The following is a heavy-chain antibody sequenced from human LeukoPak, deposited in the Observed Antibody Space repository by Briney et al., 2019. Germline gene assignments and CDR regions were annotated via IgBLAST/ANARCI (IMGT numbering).Heavy chain of an antibody. CDR2: INPNSGGT. J-gene: IGHJ4*02. CDR1: GYSFTGYY. V-gene: IGHV1-2*02. D-gene: IGHD1-20*01. CDR3: ARDNWNDGFDY. Sequence: ASVKVSCKASGYSFTGYYMHWVRQAPGQGLEWMGWINPNSGGTNYAQKFQDRVTMTRDTSISTAYMELSRLRSDDTAVYYCARDNWNDGFDYWGQGTLVTVSS.